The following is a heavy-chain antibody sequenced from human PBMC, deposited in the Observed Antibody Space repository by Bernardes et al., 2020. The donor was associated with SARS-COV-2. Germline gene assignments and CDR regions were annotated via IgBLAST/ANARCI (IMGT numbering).Heavy chain of an antibody. J-gene: IGHJ4*02. Sequence: KKNNGHKFQERVTITRDISTSTTYMELSSLRSEETAVYYCAADLGYCGGDCFDYWGQGTLVTVSS. CDR3: AADLGYCGGDCFDY. CDR2: KK. V-gene: IGHV1-58*01. D-gene: IGHD2-21*01.